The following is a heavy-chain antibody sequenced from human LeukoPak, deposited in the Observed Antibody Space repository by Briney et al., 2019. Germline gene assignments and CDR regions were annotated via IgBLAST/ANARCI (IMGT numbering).Heavy chain of an antibody. V-gene: IGHV4-39*07. CDR2: IYYNGST. CDR1: GGSISSSSYY. J-gene: IGHJ6*03. Sequence: SSETLSLTCTVSGGSISSSSYYWGWIRQPPGKGLEWIGSIYYNGSTYYNPSLKSRVTISVDTSKNQFSLKLSSVTAADTAVYYCARQHGSGSYPFYYYYYMDVWGKGTTVTISS. CDR3: ARQHGSGSYPFYYYYYMDV. D-gene: IGHD3-10*01.